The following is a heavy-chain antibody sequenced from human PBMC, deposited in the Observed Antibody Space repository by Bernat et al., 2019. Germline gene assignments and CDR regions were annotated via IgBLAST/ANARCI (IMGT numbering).Heavy chain of an antibody. CDR1: GFTFTSSA. Sequence: QMQLVQSGPEVKKPGTSVKVSCKASGFTFTSSAVQWVRQARGQRLEWIGWIVVGSGNTNYEQKFQERVTLTRDMSTSTAYMELSSLRSEDTAVYYCAADPSPRYYYGSRADVWGKGTTVTVSS. CDR3: AADPSPRYYYGSRADV. D-gene: IGHD3-10*01. CDR2: IVVGSGNT. V-gene: IGHV1-58*01. J-gene: IGHJ6*04.